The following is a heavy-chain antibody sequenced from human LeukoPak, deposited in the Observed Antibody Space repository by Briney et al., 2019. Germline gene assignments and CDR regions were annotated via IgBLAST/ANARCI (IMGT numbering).Heavy chain of an antibody. V-gene: IGHV3-23*01. CDR3: AKDPNGDYIGAFDF. Sequence: GGSLRLSCAASGFTLSRYAMIWVRQAPEKGLEWVSAITGNGRGTYYADSVKGRFTISRDNSKNTLYLQMNTLRAEDTAVYYCAKDPNGDYIGAFDFWGQGTMVTVSS. D-gene: IGHD4-17*01. J-gene: IGHJ3*01. CDR1: GFTLSRYA. CDR2: ITGNGRGT.